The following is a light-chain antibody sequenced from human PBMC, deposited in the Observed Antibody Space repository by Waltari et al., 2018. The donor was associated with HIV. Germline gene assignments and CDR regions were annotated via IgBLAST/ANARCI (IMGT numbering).Light chain of an antibody. CDR2: TAS. Sequence: DIQLTQSPAFLSASVGDRVTIICRASQAISDCLVWYQQKPGKAPKLLIYTASTLQSGVPSRFSGSGSETDFTLTINSLQPEDFATYYCQHLKSYPLSFGPGTKVDIK. J-gene: IGKJ3*01. CDR3: QHLKSYPLS. CDR1: QAISDC. V-gene: IGKV1-9*01.